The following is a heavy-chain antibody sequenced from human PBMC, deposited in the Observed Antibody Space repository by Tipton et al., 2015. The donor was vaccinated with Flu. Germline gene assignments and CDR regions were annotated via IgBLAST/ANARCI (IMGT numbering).Heavy chain of an antibody. CDR2: IYYSGTT. V-gene: IGHV4-59*08. CDR3: ARHRGCSGGDCYRWFDP. CDR1: GGSISGYF. Sequence: TLSLTCTVSGGSISGYFWSWIRQPPGEGLEWIGYIYYSGTTNYIPSLKRRVTISVDTSKNQFSLKLSSVTAADTAVYYCARHRGCSGGDCYRWFDPWGQGILVTVSS. D-gene: IGHD2-21*02. J-gene: IGHJ5*02.